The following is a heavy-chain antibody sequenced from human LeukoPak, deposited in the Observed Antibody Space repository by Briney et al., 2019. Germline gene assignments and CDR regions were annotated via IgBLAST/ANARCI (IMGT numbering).Heavy chain of an antibody. CDR1: GYTFTSYG. CDR2: ISAYNGNT. Sequence: ASVKVPCKASGYTFTSYGISWVRQAPGQGHEWMGWISAYNGNTNYAQKLLGRVSMTTDTSTSTAYMELRSLRSEDTAVYYCARDNVDVIALGYWGQGTLV. J-gene: IGHJ4*02. D-gene: IGHD2-21*01. CDR3: ARDNVDVIALGY. V-gene: IGHV1-18*01.